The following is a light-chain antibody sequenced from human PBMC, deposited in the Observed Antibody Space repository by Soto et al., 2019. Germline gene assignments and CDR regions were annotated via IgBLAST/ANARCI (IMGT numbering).Light chain of an antibody. V-gene: IGLV2-14*03. CDR3: RSYSSSTTHVV. CDR2: DVT. Sequence: QSALTQPASVSGSPGRSVTISCTGTSSDVGDFNYVSWYQHLPGRAPKLIIYDVTNRPSGISYRFSASKSGRTASLTISGLQAEDEAYYYCRSYSSSTTHVVFGGGNKLTVL. J-gene: IGLJ2*01. CDR1: SSDVGDFNY.